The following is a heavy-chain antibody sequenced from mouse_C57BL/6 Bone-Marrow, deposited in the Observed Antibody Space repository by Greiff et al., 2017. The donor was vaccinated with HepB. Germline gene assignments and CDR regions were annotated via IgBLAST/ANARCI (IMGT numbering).Heavy chain of an antibody. CDR2: ISSGGSYT. V-gene: IGHV5-6*02. Sequence: DVKLQESGGDLVKPGGSLKLSCAASGFTFSSYGMSWVRQTPDKRLEWVATISSGGSYTYYPDSVKGRFTISRDNAKNTLYLQMSSLKSEDTAMYYCARGTPYYYGSSYRYFDVWGTGTTVTVSS. CDR3: ARGTPYYYGSSYRYFDV. J-gene: IGHJ1*03. CDR1: GFTFSSYG. D-gene: IGHD1-1*01.